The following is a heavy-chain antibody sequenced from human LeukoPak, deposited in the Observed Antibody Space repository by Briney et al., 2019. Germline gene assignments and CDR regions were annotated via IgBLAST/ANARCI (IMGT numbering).Heavy chain of an antibody. D-gene: IGHD5-18*01. CDR3: ARAHATAMADY. CDR2: INSDGSGT. V-gene: IGHV3-74*01. J-gene: IGHJ4*02. Sequence: PGGSLRLSCAASGFTFSSYWMHWVRQAPGKGLVWVSRINSDGSGTTYADSVKGRFTISRDDARNTLYLQTNSLRAEDTAVYYCARAHATAMADYWGQGTLVTVSS. CDR1: GFTFSSYW.